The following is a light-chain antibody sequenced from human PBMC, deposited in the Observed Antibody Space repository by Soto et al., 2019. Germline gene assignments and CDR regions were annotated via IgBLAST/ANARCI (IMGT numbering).Light chain of an antibody. J-gene: IGKJ1*01. CDR1: QSVSTNQ. V-gene: IGKV3-20*01. CDR2: GAS. CDR3: QQYGSSRWT. Sequence: EIVLTQSPGTLSLSPGERATLSCRASQSVSTNQLAWYQQKPGQAPRLLIYGASSRATGIADRFSGSGSGTDFTLTISRLEPEDFAVYYCQQYGSSRWTFGQGTKVDIK.